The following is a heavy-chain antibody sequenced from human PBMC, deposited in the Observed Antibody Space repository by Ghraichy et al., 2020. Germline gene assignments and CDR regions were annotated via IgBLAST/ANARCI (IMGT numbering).Heavy chain of an antibody. CDR2: IYYSGST. Sequence: SETLSLTCTVSGGSISSGGYYWSWIRQHPGKGLEWIGYIYYSGSTYYNPSLKSRVTISVDTSKNQFSLKLSSVTAADTAVYYCARVRGGRPRGWFDPWGQGTLVTVSS. CDR1: GGSISSGGYY. J-gene: IGHJ5*02. V-gene: IGHV4-31*03. CDR3: ARVRGGRPRGWFDP. D-gene: IGHD3-10*01.